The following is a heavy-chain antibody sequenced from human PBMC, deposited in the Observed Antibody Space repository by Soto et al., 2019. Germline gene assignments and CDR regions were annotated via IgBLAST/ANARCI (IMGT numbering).Heavy chain of an antibody. Sequence: SETLSLTCTVSGGSISSGGYYWSWIRQHPGKGLEWIGYIYYSGSTYYNPSLKSRVTISVDTSKNQFSLKLSSVTAADTAVYYCARVRRDSSGYFLFDYWGQGTLVTVSS. V-gene: IGHV4-31*03. D-gene: IGHD3-22*01. CDR2: IYYSGST. CDR3: ARVRRDSSGYFLFDY. CDR1: GGSISSGGYY. J-gene: IGHJ4*02.